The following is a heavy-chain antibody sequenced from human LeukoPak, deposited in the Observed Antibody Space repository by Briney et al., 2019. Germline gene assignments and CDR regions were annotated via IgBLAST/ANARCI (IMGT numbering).Heavy chain of an antibody. Sequence: GGSLRLSCAASGFTFSSYAMSWVRQVPGKGLEWVSGMSGSTYNADSVKGRFTISRDNSKNTLYLQMNSLRAEDTAVYYCARDGGYSSGFSQFYYYYGMDVWGQGTTVTVSS. V-gene: IGHV3-23*01. CDR3: ARDGGYSSGFSQFYYYYGMDV. CDR1: GFTFSSYA. CDR2: MSGST. J-gene: IGHJ6*02. D-gene: IGHD6-19*01.